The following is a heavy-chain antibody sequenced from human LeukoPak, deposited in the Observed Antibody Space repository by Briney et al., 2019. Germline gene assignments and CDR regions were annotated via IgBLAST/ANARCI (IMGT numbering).Heavy chain of an antibody. Sequence: PGGSLRLSCAASGFTFSTYWVHWVRHAPGKGLVWVSRINPDGSRRDYADSVKGRFTISRDNAKNTLYLQMNSLRAEDTAVYFCARDLRGTRDYWVQGTLVTVSS. CDR1: GFTFSTYW. V-gene: IGHV3-74*01. J-gene: IGHJ4*02. CDR3: ARDLRGTRDY. D-gene: IGHD2-15*01. CDR2: INPDGSRR.